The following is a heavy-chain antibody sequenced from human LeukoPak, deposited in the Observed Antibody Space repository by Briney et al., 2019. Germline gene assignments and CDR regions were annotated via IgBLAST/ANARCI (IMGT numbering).Heavy chain of an antibody. CDR3: AKDLRWLQTQPPEIGY. V-gene: IGHV3-33*06. Sequence: GGSLRLSXAASGFTFSSYGMHWVCQAPGKGLEWVAVIWYGGSNKYYADSVKGRFTISRDNSKNTLYLQMNSLRAEDTAVYYCAKDLRWLQTQPPEIGYWGQGTLVTVSS. CDR1: GFTFSSYG. CDR2: IWYGGSNK. D-gene: IGHD5-24*01. J-gene: IGHJ4*02.